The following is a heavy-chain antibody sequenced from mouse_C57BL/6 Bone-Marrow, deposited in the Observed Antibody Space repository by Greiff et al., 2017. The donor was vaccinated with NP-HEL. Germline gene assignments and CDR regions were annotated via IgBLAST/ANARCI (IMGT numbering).Heavy chain of an antibody. CDR1: GFSLTSYA. V-gene: IGHV2-9-1*01. D-gene: IGHD2-4*01. Sequence: VKVVESGPGLVAPSQSLSITCTVSGFSLTSYAISWVRQPPGKGLEWLGVIWTGGGTNYNSALKSRLSISKDNSKSQVFLKMNSLQTDDTARYYCARTYDYPYYAMDYWGQGTSVTVSS. J-gene: IGHJ4*01. CDR3: ARTYDYPYYAMDY. CDR2: IWTGGGT.